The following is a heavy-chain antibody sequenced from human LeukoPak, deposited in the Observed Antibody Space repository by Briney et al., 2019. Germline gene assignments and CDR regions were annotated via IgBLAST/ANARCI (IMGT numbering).Heavy chain of an antibody. CDR2: IYTSGST. CDR1: GGSISSGGYY. CDR3: ATTYYYDSSGYYRDY. J-gene: IGHJ4*02. D-gene: IGHD3-22*01. V-gene: IGHV4-61*02. Sequence: PSETLSLTCTVSGGSISSGGYYWSWIRQPAGKGLEWIGRIYTSGSTNYNPSLKSRVTISVDTSKNQFSLKLSSVTAADTAVYYCATTYYYDSSGYYRDYWGQGTLVTVSS.